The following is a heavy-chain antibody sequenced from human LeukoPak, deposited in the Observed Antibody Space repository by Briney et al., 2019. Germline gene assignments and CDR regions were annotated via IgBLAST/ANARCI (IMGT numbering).Heavy chain of an antibody. CDR3: ARGRRATAMND. CDR1: GGSISSGGYY. J-gene: IGHJ4*02. D-gene: IGHD1-26*01. Sequence: PSQTLSLTCTVSGGSISSGGYYWSWVRQHPEKGLEWIGYIYYSGTAYYNPSLKSRVTMSVDTSKNQFSLKLSSVTAADTAVYYCARGRRATAMNDWGQGTLVTVSS. V-gene: IGHV4-31*03. CDR2: IYYSGTA.